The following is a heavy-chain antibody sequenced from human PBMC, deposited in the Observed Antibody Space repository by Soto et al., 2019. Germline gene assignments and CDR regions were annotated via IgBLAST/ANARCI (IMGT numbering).Heavy chain of an antibody. CDR2: IYYTGST. Sequence: SETLSLTCTVSGDSINNYYWSWIRQPPGKRLEWIGYIYYTGSTTYNPSLESRVTMSVDTSKNQFSLKLNSVNAADTAVYYCAKYRPTEAEGFTLDYWGRGPLVTVYS. V-gene: IGHV4-59*01. J-gene: IGHJ4*02. CDR3: AKYRPTEAEGFTLDY. D-gene: IGHD2-2*01. CDR1: GDSINNYY.